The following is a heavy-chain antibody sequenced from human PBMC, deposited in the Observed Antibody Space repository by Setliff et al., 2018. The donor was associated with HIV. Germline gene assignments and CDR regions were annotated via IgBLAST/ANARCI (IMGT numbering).Heavy chain of an antibody. J-gene: IGHJ4*02. D-gene: IGHD3-10*01. CDR3: ARGSESLTYFDN. V-gene: IGHV2-70*11. CDR2: IDWDDAK. Sequence: SGPTLVNPTQTLTLTCTFSGFSLSPRGMSVSWIHQPPGKALEWLARIDWDDAKYYSTSLKTRLTISKDTSKNQVVLTMTNMDPVDTATYYCARGSESLTYFDNLGPGTLVTVSS. CDR1: GFSLSPRGMS.